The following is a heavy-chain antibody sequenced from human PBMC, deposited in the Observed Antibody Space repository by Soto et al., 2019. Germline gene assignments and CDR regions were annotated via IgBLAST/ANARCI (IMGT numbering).Heavy chain of an antibody. J-gene: IGHJ4*02. V-gene: IGHV4-59*08. CDR2: IYYSGST. Sequence: QVQLQESGPGLVKPSETLSLTCTVSGGSISSYYWSWIRHPPGKGLEWIGYIYYSGSTNYNPSLKSRVTLSVDTSKNQFSLKLSSVTAADTAVYYCERGGGSPDYWGQGTLVTVSS. CDR1: GGSISSYY. CDR3: ERGGGSPDY. D-gene: IGHD1-26*01.